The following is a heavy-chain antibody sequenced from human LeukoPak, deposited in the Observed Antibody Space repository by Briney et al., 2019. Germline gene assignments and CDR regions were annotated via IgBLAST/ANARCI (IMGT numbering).Heavy chain of an antibody. J-gene: IGHJ4*02. V-gene: IGHV1-46*01. D-gene: IGHD3-10*01. Sequence: ASVKVSCKASGYTFTSYYMHWVRQAPGQGLEWMGIINPSGGSTSYAQKFQGRVTMTSDTSTSTVYMELSSLRSEDTAVYYCAKDLPRYYYGSGVDYWGQGTLVTVSS. CDR2: INPSGGST. CDR1: GYTFTSYY. CDR3: AKDLPRYYYGSGVDY.